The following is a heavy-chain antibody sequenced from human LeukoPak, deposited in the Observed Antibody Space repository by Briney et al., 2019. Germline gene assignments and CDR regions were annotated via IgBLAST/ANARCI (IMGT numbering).Heavy chain of an antibody. CDR1: GFSFSTYS. D-gene: IGHD4/OR15-4a*01. J-gene: IGHJ3*01. CDR2: INISSTTI. Sequence: GGSLRLSCEPSGFSFSTYSMNRVRQAPGKGLEWISYINISSTTIYYADSVKGRFTISRDNSKNSLYLQMNNLRDDDTAVYYCARDQGMVNDAFDVWGQGTLVTVSS. V-gene: IGHV3-48*02. CDR3: ARDQGMVNDAFDV.